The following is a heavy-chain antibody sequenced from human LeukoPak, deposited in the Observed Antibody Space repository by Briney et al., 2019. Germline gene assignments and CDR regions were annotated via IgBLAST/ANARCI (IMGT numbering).Heavy chain of an antibody. CDR2: INQDGSEI. Sequence: PGGSLRLSCAASGFTFSSYWMNWVRQAPGKGLEWVANINQDGSEIYYVGSVKGRFTISRDNAKNSLHLQMNSLRVEDTAVYYCARAMDVWGQGTTVTVSS. V-gene: IGHV3-7*03. CDR3: ARAMDV. CDR1: GFTFSSYW. J-gene: IGHJ6*02.